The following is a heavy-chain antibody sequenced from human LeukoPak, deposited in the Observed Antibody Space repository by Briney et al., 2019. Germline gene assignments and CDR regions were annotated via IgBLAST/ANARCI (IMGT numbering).Heavy chain of an antibody. J-gene: IGHJ4*02. V-gene: IGHV4-61*01. Sequence: SETLSLTCTVSGGSVSSGSYYWSWIRQPPGKGLEWIGYIYYSGSTNYNPSLKSRVTISVDTSKNQFSLKLSSVTAADTAVYYCARDREWELQSLRYFDYWGQGTLVTVSS. CDR2: IYYSGST. CDR3: ARDREWELQSLRYFDY. CDR1: GGSVSSGSYY. D-gene: IGHD1-26*01.